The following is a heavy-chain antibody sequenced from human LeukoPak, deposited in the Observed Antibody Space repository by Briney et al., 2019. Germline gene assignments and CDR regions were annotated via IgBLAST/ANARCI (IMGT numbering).Heavy chain of an antibody. CDR3: AARARDYGDFDFDY. D-gene: IGHD4-17*01. J-gene: IGHJ4*02. V-gene: IGHV5-10-1*01. CDR2: IDPSDSYT. Sequence: GESLRISCKGSGYSFASYWITWVRQMPGKGLEWMGRIDPSDSYTNYSPSFQGHVTISADKSISTAYLQWSNLKASDTAMYYCAARARDYGDFDFDYWGQGTLVTVSS. CDR1: GYSFASYW.